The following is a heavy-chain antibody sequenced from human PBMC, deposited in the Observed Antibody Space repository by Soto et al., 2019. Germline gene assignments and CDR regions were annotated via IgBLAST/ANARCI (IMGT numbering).Heavy chain of an antibody. CDR3: ARGPWDFWSLGWTFDY. D-gene: IGHD3-3*01. CDR2: INHSGST. J-gene: IGHJ4*02. V-gene: IGHV4-34*01. Sequence: SETLSLTCAVYGGSFIGYYWSWIRQPPGKGLEWIGEINHSGSTNYNPSLKSRVTISVDTSKNQFSLKLSSVTAADTAVYYCARGPWDFWSLGWTFDYWGQGTLVTVSS. CDR1: GGSFIGYY.